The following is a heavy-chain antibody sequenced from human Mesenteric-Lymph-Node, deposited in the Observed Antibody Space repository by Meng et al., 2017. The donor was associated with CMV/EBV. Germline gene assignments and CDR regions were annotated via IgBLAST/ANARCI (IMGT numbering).Heavy chain of an antibody. CDR1: GFTFNSYG. J-gene: IGHJ6*02. V-gene: IGHV3-30*19. Sequence: GESLKISCAASGFTFNSYGMHWVRQAPGKGLEWVAVISYDGSNKYYADSVKGRFTISRDNFKNTMYLQMNSLRAEDTAVYYCARDLDIVVVPAASYGMDVWGQGTTVTVSS. CDR3: ARDLDIVVVPAASYGMDV. D-gene: IGHD2-2*01. CDR2: ISYDGSNK.